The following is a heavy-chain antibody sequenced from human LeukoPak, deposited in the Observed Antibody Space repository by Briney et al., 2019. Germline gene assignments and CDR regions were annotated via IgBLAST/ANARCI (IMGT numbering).Heavy chain of an antibody. CDR3: ERIRPNLIAALGRFAA. CDR2: IYYSGSP. Sequence: SETLSLTCTVSGGSISSYYWSWIPQPPRKGLEWVGYIYYSGSPNYNPSLKSPFTISAHTSKTQFSLKLSSVTTADTAMSYWERIRPNLIAALGRFAASGQGTLVTVSS. V-gene: IGHV4-59*01. CDR1: GGSISSYY. D-gene: IGHD6-13*01. J-gene: IGHJ5*02.